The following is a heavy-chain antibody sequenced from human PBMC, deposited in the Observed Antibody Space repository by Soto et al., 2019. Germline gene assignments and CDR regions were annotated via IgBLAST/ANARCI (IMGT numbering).Heavy chain of an antibody. CDR3: ARARAARPPPTLDY. V-gene: IGHV1-3*01. Sequence: KFQGRVTITRDTSASTAYMELSSLRSEDTAVYYCARARAARPPPTLDYWGQGTLVTVSS. J-gene: IGHJ4*02. D-gene: IGHD6-6*01.